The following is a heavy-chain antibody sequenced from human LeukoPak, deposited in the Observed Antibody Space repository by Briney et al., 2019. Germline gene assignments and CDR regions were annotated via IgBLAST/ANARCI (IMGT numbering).Heavy chain of an antibody. J-gene: IGHJ4*02. CDR2: INQDGRKT. Sequence: GGSLRLSCAASGFNFSNNWMNWVRQAPGKGLEWVADINQDGRKTNYMDSVKGRFTISRGNAKQSLYLQLNSLRVEDTALYYCVKDGDKWNDGFDYWGQGTLVTVSS. D-gene: IGHD1-1*01. CDR3: VKDGDKWNDGFDY. V-gene: IGHV3-7*01. CDR1: GFNFSNNW.